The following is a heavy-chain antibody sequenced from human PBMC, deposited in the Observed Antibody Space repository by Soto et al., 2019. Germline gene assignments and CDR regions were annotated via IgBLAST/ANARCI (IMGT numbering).Heavy chain of an antibody. CDR3: AKGRSSGWYGYFDY. D-gene: IGHD6-19*01. V-gene: IGHV3-23*01. Sequence: GGSLRLSCAASGFIFSSYAMRWVRQAPGKGLEWVSAISGSGGSTDYADSVKGRFTISRDNSKNTLYLQMNSLRAEDTAVYYCAKGRSSGWYGYFDYWGQGTLVTVSS. J-gene: IGHJ4*02. CDR1: GFIFSSYA. CDR2: ISGSGGST.